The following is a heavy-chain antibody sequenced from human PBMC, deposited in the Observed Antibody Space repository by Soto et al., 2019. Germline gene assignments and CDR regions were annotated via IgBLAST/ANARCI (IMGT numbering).Heavy chain of an antibody. J-gene: IGHJ5*02. CDR3: ARTGAAAVYNWFDP. V-gene: IGHV4-34*01. D-gene: IGHD6-13*01. CDR1: GGSFSDYY. CDR2: IYHSGST. Sequence: SETLSLTCAVYGGSFSDYYWSWVRQPPGKGLEWIGEIYHSGSTNYNPSLKSRVTISVDKSKNQFSLKLSSVTAADTAVYYCARTGAAAVYNWFDPWGQGTLVTVSS.